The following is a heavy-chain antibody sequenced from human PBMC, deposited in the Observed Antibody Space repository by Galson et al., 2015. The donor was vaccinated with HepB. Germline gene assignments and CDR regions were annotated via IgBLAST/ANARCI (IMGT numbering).Heavy chain of an antibody. V-gene: IGHV1-2*02. CDR3: ACGYSYGGYYMDV. J-gene: IGHJ6*03. D-gene: IGHD5-18*01. Sequence: SVKVSCKASGYTFTGYYMHWVRQAPGQGLEWMGWINPNSGGTNYAQKFQGRVTMTRDTSISTAYMELSRLRSDDTAVYYCACGYSYGGYYMDVWGKGTTVTVSS. CDR2: INPNSGGT. CDR1: GYTFTGYY.